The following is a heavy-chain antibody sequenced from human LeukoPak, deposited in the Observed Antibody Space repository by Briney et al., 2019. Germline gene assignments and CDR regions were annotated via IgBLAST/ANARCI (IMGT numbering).Heavy chain of an antibody. Sequence: GGSLRLSCAASGFTFSSYAMHWVRQAPGKGLEWVAFISYDGSNKYYADSVKGRFTISRDNSKNTLYLQMNSLRAEDTAVYYCARDAYYYGSGSYYAYYFDYWGQGTLVTVSS. CDR1: GFTFSSYA. J-gene: IGHJ4*02. V-gene: IGHV3-30*04. CDR3: ARDAYYYGSGSYYAYYFDY. CDR2: ISYDGSNK. D-gene: IGHD3-10*01.